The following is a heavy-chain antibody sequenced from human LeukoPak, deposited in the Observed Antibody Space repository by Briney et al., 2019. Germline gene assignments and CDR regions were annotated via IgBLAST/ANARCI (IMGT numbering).Heavy chain of an antibody. Sequence: SETLSLTCTVSGGSISSYYWSWIRQPPGKGLEWIGNIYYSGSTNYNPSLKSRVTISVDTSKNQFSLKLSSVTAADTAVYYCARGVVVAAKNRRGNWFDPWGQGTLVTVSS. D-gene: IGHD2-15*01. V-gene: IGHV4-59*01. CDR3: ARGVVVAAKNRRGNWFDP. CDR1: GGSISSYY. CDR2: IYYSGST. J-gene: IGHJ5*02.